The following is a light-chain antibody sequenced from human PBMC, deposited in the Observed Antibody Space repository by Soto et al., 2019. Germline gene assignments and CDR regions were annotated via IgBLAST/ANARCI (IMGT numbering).Light chain of an antibody. CDR2: DVS. V-gene: IGLV2-14*03. J-gene: IGLJ3*02. CDR1: SSDIGSSNY. CDR3: SSYGASSTL. Sequence: QSALTQPASLSGSPGQSITISCTGTSSDIGSSNYVSWYQQHPGKAPKLMIFDVSYRPSGISDRFSGSKSGNTASLTISGLRPEDEADYYCSSYGASSTLFGGGTKVTVL.